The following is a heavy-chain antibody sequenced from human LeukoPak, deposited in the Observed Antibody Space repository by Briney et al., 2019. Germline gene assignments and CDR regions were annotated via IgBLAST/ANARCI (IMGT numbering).Heavy chain of an antibody. CDR3: ARGRASVVVITKFYFDY. V-gene: IGHV4-34*01. D-gene: IGHD3-22*01. CDR1: GGSFSGYY. J-gene: IGHJ4*02. CDR2: INHSGST. Sequence: SETLSLTCAVYGGSFSGYYWSWIRQPPGKGLEWIGEINHSGSTNYNPSLKSRVTISVDTSKNQFSLKLSSVTAADTAVYYCARGRASVVVITKFYFDYWGQGTLVTVSS.